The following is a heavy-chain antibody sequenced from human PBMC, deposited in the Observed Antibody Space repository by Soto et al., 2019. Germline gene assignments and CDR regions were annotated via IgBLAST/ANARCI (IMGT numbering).Heavy chain of an antibody. D-gene: IGHD6-13*01. CDR1: GFTFSSYE. J-gene: IGHJ6*02. Sequence: PGGSLRLSCATSGFTFSSYEMNWVRQAPGKGLEWVSYISSSGSTKYYADSVKGRFTISRDNAKNSLYLQMDSLRAEDTAVYYCARDQEAGSFFPYYYGMDVWGQGTTVTVSS. V-gene: IGHV3-48*03. CDR2: ISSSGSTK. CDR3: ARDQEAGSFFPYYYGMDV.